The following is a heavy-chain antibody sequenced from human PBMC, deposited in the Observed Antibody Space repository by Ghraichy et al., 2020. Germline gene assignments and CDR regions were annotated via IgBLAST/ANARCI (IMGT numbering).Heavy chain of an antibody. CDR3: AKPYQLLSQLHFDY. D-gene: IGHD2-2*01. V-gene: IGHV3-30*18. CDR2: ISYDGSNK. CDR1: GFTFSSYG. Sequence: GESLNISCAASGFTFSSYGMHWVRQAPGKGLEWVAVISYDGSNKYYADSVKGRFTISRDNSKNTLYLQMNSLRAEDTAVYYCAKPYQLLSQLHFDYWGQGTLVTVSS. J-gene: IGHJ4*02.